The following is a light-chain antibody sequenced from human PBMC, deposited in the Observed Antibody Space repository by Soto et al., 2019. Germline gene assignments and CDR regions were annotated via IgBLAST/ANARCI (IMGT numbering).Light chain of an antibody. CDR2: AVR. V-gene: IGLV2-11*01. CDR3: FSYTANDNWV. CDR1: NSDVGRYNS. J-gene: IGLJ3*02. Sequence: QSALTQPHSVSGSPGQSVTISCTGTNSDVGRYNSVSWYQQLPGKAPQLIISAVRQRPSGVPDRFSGSKSGNMASLTISGLQTDDEADYFCFSYTANDNWVFGGGTKVTVL.